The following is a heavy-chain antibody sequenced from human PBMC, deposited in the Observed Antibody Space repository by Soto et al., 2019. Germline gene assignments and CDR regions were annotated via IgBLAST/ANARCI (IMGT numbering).Heavy chain of an antibody. V-gene: IGHV3-30-3*01. Sequence: GGSLRLSCAASGFTFSSYAMHWVRQAPGKGLEWVAVISYDGSNKYYADSVKGRFTISRDNSKNTLYLQMNSLRAEDTAVYYCARVAGIPYWGQGTLVTAPQ. CDR1: GFTFSSYA. D-gene: IGHD2-21*01. CDR3: ARVAGIPY. J-gene: IGHJ4*02. CDR2: ISYDGSNK.